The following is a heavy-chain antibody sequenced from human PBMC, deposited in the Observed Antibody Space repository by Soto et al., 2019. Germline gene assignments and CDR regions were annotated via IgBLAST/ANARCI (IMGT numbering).Heavy chain of an antibody. Sequence: SETLSLTCTVSGGSISSYYWSWIRQPPGKGLEWIGYIYYSGSTNYNPSLKSRVTISVDTSKNQFSLKLSSVTAADTAVYYCARVGRNGGNLDPWGQGTLVTVSS. J-gene: IGHJ5*02. CDR1: GGSISSYY. CDR2: IYYSGST. V-gene: IGHV4-59*01. CDR3: ARVGRNGGNLDP. D-gene: IGHD2-15*01.